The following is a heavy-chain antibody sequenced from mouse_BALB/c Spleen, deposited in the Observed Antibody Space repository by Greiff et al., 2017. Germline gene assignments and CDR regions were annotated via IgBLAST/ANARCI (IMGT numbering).Heavy chain of an antibody. V-gene: IGHV1-69*02. CDR2: IYPSDSYT. D-gene: IGHD2-12*01. J-gene: IGHJ2*01. Sequence: VQLQQPGAELVRPGASVKLSCKASGYTFTSYWINWVKQRPGQGLEWIGNIYPSDSYTNYNQKFKDKATLTVDKSSSTAYMQLSSPTSEDSAVYYCTRRGRGSYYTDYWGQGTTLTVSS. CDR1: GYTFTSYW. CDR3: TRRGRGSYYTDY.